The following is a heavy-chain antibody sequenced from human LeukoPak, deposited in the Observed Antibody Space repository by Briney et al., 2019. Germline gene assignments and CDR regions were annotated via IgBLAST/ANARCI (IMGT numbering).Heavy chain of an antibody. CDR2: LRYNGETK. Sequence: GGPLRLSCVVSGFTVSGYSMNWVRQAPGKGLEWVAYLRYNGETKYYADSVKGRFTISRDNAKNSLYLQMNSLRDEDTAVYYCVRDPDALDYWGQGTLVTVSS. CDR1: GFTVSGYS. D-gene: IGHD2-2*01. CDR3: VRDPDALDY. V-gene: IGHV3-48*02. J-gene: IGHJ4*02.